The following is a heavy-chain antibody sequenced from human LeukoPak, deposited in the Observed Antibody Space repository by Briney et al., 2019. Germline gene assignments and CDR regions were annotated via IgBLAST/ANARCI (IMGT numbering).Heavy chain of an antibody. CDR1: GYSISSGYY. V-gene: IGHV4-38-2*02. Sequence: SETLSLTCTVSGYSISSGYYWGWIRQPPGKGLEWIGSIYHSGSTYYNPSLKSRVTISVDTSKNQFSLKLSSVTAADTAVYYCARNPIHDYGDYFDYWGQGTLVTVSS. J-gene: IGHJ4*02. CDR2: IYHSGST. D-gene: IGHD4-17*01. CDR3: ARNPIHDYGDYFDY.